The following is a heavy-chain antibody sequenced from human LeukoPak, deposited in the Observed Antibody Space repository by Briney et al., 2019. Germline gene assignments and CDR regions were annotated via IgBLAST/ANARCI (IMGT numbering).Heavy chain of an antibody. CDR1: GGTFSSYA. Sequence: SVKVSCKASGGTFSSYAISWVRQAPGQGLEWMGGIIPIFGTANYAQKFQGRVTITTDESTSTAYMELSSLRSEDTAVYYCAREASPTMVRGGGTYYFDYWGQGTLVTVPS. CDR2: IIPIFGTA. CDR3: AREASPTMVRGGGTYYFDY. D-gene: IGHD3-10*01. J-gene: IGHJ4*02. V-gene: IGHV1-69*05.